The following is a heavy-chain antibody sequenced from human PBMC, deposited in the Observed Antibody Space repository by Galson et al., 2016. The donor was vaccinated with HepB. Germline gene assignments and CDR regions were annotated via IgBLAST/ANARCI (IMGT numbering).Heavy chain of an antibody. V-gene: IGHV1-8*01. CDR1: GYTFGNYD. J-gene: IGHJ6*02. D-gene: IGHD3-16*01. Sequence: SVKVSCKASGYTFGNYDINWVRQASGQGLEWMGWLNPNSGNAGFAQKFQGRVTMTRSASMSTAYMELSSLTFDDTAAYYCAREGDDYAMDVWGQGTTVIVSS. CDR2: LNPNSGNA. CDR3: AREGDDYAMDV.